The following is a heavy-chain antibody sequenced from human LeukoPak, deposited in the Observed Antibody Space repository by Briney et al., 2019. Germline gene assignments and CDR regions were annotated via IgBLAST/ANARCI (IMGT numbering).Heavy chain of an antibody. CDR1: GGSISSGSYY. Sequence: SETLSLTCTVSGGSISSGSYYWSWIRQPAGKGLEWIGRIYTSGSTNYTPSLKSRVTISVDTSKNQFSLKLSSVTAADTAVYYCARDSGYSYGYYYYYGMDVWGQGTTVTVSS. J-gene: IGHJ6*02. D-gene: IGHD5-18*01. V-gene: IGHV4-61*02. CDR2: IYTSGST. CDR3: ARDSGYSYGYYYYYGMDV.